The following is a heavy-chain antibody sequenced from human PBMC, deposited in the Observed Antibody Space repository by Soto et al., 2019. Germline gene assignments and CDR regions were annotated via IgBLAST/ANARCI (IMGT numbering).Heavy chain of an antibody. Sequence: SETLSLPCTVSGGSVTSDEDYWTWIRQSPGKGLEWIGYISNSGSTGYNPPLKTRLSMSVDRSKNQFTLRLTSVTAADTAVYFCATESGSTYGYFDHWGQGTQVTVSS. CDR1: GGSVTSDEDY. D-gene: IGHD5-18*01. CDR2: ISNSGST. J-gene: IGHJ4*02. V-gene: IGHV4-30-4*01. CDR3: ATESGSTYGYFDH.